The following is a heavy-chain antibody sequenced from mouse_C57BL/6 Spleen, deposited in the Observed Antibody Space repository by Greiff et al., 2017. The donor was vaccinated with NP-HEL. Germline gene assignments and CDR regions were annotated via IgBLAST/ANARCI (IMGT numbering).Heavy chain of an antibody. CDR1: GFTFSSYA. D-gene: IGHD1-1*02. V-gene: IGHV5-9-1*02. CDR3: TRDNGVGWYFDV. Sequence: EVQRVESGEGLVKPGGSLKLSCAASGFTFSSYAMSWVRQTPEKRLEWVAYISSGGDYIYYADTVKGRFTISRDNARNTLYLQMSSLKSEDTAMYYCTRDNGVGWYFDVWGTGTTVTVSS. CDR2: ISSGGDYI. J-gene: IGHJ1*03.